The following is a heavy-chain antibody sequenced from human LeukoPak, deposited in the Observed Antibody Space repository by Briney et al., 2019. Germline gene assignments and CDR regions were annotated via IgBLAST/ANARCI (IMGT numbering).Heavy chain of an antibody. V-gene: IGHV4-39*01. CDR1: GGSISSSSYY. D-gene: IGHD2-2*01. J-gene: IGHJ5*02. CDR3: ARHQNVVVPAALDP. CDR2: IYYSGST. Sequence: SETLSLTCTVSGGSISSSSYYWGWIRQPPGKGLEWIGSIYYSGSTYYNPSLTSRVTISVDTSKNQFSLKLSSVTAADAAVYYCARHQNVVVPAALDPWGQGTLVTVSS.